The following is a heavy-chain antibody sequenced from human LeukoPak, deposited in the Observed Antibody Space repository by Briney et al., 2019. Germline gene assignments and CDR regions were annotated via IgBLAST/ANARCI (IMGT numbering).Heavy chain of an antibody. Sequence: GGSLRLSCAASGFTFSSYAMSWVRQAPGKGLEWVSVIYGGGSTYYADSVKGRFTIPRDNSKNTLYLQMNSLRAEDTAVYYCARAVGTTLLFDSWGQGTLVTVSS. J-gene: IGHJ4*02. D-gene: IGHD1-26*01. V-gene: IGHV3-53*01. CDR3: ARAVGTTLLFDS. CDR2: IYGGGST. CDR1: GFTFSSYA.